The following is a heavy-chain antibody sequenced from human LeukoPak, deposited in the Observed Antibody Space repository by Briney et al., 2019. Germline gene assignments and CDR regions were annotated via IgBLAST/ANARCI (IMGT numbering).Heavy chain of an antibody. V-gene: IGHV4-61*02. CDR3: ARGNWNDVVGYYFDY. Sequence: SETLSLTCTVSGGSISSGSYYWSWIRQPAGEGLEWIGRIDTSGSTNYNPSLKSRVTISVDTSKNQFSLKLSSVTAADTAVYYCARGNWNDVVGYYFDYWGQGTLVTVSS. D-gene: IGHD1-1*01. CDR2: IDTSGST. J-gene: IGHJ4*02. CDR1: GGSISSGSYY.